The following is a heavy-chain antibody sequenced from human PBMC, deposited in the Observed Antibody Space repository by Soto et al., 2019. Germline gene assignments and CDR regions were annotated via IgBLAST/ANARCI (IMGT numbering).Heavy chain of an antibody. J-gene: IGHJ6*02. Sequence: EVQLVECGGGLVQPGGSLRLSCAASGFTFSGYWMSWVRQAPGKGLEWVANIKQDGSEQFYVDSVKGRFTISRDNAKNSLCLQMNSLRAEDTAVYYCAREAVWGQGTTVTVSS. V-gene: IGHV3-7*05. CDR2: IKQDGSEQ. CDR1: GFTFSGYW. CDR3: AREAV.